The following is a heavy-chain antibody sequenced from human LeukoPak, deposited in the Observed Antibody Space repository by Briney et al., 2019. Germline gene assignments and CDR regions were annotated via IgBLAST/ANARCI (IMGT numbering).Heavy chain of an antibody. V-gene: IGHV3-23*01. CDR2: LSASGSNT. D-gene: IGHD5-18*01. CDR3: AQISVDTSRGRWSDFDS. J-gene: IGHJ4*02. Sequence: PGGSLRLSCAASGFTFSTYAMTWLRQAPGKGLEWVSALSASGSNTYYADSVKGRFTISRDNSKNMLYLQMNGLRAEDTAVYYCAQISVDTSRGRWSDFDSWGQGILVTVSS. CDR1: GFTFSTYA.